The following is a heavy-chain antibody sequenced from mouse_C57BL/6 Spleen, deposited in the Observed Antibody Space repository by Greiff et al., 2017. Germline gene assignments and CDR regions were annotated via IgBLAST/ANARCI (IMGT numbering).Heavy chain of an antibody. J-gene: IGHJ2*01. Sequence: VQLQQSGPELVKPGASVKISCKASGYTFTDYYMNWVKQSHGKSLEWIGDINPNNGGTSYNQKFKGKATLTVDKSSSTAYMELRSLTSEDSAVYYCARDRVSITTVRGVYYLDDWGQGATLTVSS. D-gene: IGHD1-1*01. CDR1: GYTFTDYY. V-gene: IGHV1-26*01. CDR2: INPNNGGT. CDR3: ARDRVSITTVRGVYYLDD.